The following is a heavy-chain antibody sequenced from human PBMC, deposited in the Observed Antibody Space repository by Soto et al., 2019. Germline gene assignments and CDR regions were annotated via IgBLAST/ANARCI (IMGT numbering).Heavy chain of an antibody. CDR1: GFTFSSYS. CDR2: ISSSSSTI. J-gene: IGHJ6*03. Sequence: GSLRLSCAASGFTFSSYSMNWVRQAPGKGLEWVSYISSSSSTIYYADSVKGRFTISRDNAKNSLYLQMNSLRAEDTAVYYCARDLAFGSGSYYGYYYYMDVWGKGTTVTVSS. D-gene: IGHD3-10*01. V-gene: IGHV3-48*01. CDR3: ARDLAFGSGSYYGYYYYMDV.